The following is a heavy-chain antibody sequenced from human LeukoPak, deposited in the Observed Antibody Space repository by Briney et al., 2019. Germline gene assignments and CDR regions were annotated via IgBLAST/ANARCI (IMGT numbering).Heavy chain of an antibody. J-gene: IGHJ4*02. D-gene: IGHD3-3*01. CDR1: GYTFTGYY. V-gene: IGHV1-2*02. CDR2: INPNSGGT. CDR3: ARAKDFWSGYCY. Sequence: ASVKVSCKASGYTFTGYYMHWVRQAPGQGLEWMGWINPNSGGTNYAQEFQGRVTMTRDTSISTAYMELSRLRSDDTAVYYCARAKDFWSGYCYWGQGTLVTVSS.